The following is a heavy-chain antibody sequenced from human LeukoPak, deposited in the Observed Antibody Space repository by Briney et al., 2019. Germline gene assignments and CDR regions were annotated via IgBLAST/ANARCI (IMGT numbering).Heavy chain of an antibody. D-gene: IGHD3-22*01. CDR2: IRYDGSNK. V-gene: IGHV3-30*02. J-gene: IGHJ4*02. CDR1: GFTFSSYG. CDR3: AKEGKHYYDSSGYDLGGDY. Sequence: GGSLRLSCAASGFTFSSYGMHWVRQAPGKGLEWVAFIRYDGSNKYYADSVKGRFTISRDNSKNTLYLQMNSLRAEDTAVYYCAKEGKHYYDSSGYDLGGDYWGQGTLVTVSS.